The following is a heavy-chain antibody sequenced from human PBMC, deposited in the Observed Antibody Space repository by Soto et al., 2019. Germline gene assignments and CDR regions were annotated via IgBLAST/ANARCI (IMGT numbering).Heavy chain of an antibody. V-gene: IGHV4-31*03. J-gene: IGHJ2*01. CDR1: GGSISSGGDY. Sequence: SEPLSLTCTVSGGSISSGGDYWSWIRQHPGKGLEWIGYIYYSGSTYYNPSLKSRVAISVDTAKSQFSLKLSSVTAADTAVYYCARLYSSSWYEAPGWYFDLWGRGTLVTVSS. CDR3: ARLYSSSWYEAPGWYFDL. CDR2: IYYSGST. D-gene: IGHD6-13*01.